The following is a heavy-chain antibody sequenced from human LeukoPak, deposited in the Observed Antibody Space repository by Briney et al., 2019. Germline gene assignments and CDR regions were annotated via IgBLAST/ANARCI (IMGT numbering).Heavy chain of an antibody. CDR1: GASVSSSNYY. Sequence: PSETLSLTCAVSGASVSSSNYYWGWIRQPPGKGLEWIGSIYSSGSTYYNASLQSRVTISIDTSKNQFSLRLNSVTAADTAMYYCAKSGGYGLIDYWGQGTRVTVSS. D-gene: IGHD1-26*01. J-gene: IGHJ4*02. CDR3: AKSGGYGLIDY. CDR2: IYSSGST. V-gene: IGHV4-39*01.